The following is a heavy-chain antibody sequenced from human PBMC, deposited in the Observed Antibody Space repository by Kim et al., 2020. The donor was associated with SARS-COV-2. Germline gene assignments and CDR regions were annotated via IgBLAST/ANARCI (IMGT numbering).Heavy chain of an antibody. Sequence: SQKVQGRVTITRDTSASTAYMELSSLRSEDTAVYYCARDPSLRGYYYMDVWGKGTTVTVSS. V-gene: IGHV1-3*01. CDR3: ARDPSLRGYYYMDV. J-gene: IGHJ6*03.